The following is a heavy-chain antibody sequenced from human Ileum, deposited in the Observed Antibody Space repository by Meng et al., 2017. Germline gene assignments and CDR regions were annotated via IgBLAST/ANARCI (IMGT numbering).Heavy chain of an antibody. CDR2: TSTYNSNR. Sequence: QVHLVQSGPEVGKPGASVKVPCQASGYSFTNYGINWVRQAPGKGLEWMGWTSTYNSNRNYAQSLQGRVTMTTDTSTTTAYMELRSLTFDDTAVYYCARGRHCSSTTCYLSDSWGQGTLVTVSS. V-gene: IGHV1-18*01. CDR3: ARGRHCSSTTCYLSDS. CDR1: GYSFTNYG. J-gene: IGHJ4*02. D-gene: IGHD2-2*01.